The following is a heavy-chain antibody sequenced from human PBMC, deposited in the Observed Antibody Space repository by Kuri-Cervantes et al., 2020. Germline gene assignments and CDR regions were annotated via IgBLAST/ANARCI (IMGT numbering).Heavy chain of an antibody. CDR1: GFTFSDYY. V-gene: IGHV4-59*08. CDR3: ARSPAGGYGDYFWGVWSPAGLGGMDV. CDR2: IYYSGST. D-gene: IGHD4-17*01. Sequence: ESLKISCAASGFTFSDYYMSRIRQPPGKGLEWIGYIYYSGSTNYNPSLKSRVTISVDTSKNQFSLKLSSVTAADTAVYYCARSPAGGYGDYFWGVWSPAGLGGMDVWGQGTTVTVSS. J-gene: IGHJ6*02.